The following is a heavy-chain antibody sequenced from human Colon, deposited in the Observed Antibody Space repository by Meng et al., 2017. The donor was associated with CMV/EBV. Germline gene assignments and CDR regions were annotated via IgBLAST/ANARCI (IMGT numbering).Heavy chain of an antibody. J-gene: IGHJ4*02. Sequence: GESLKISCVVSGFDVSDNHINWVRQALGKGLEWVSTIYGDGYTNSADSVKGRFAISRDNSKNRVFLQMNSLRAEDTAIYYCHGSGGYSYWGQGSLVTVSS. CDR1: GFDVSDNH. CDR2: IYGDGYT. V-gene: IGHV3-53*01. CDR3: HGSGGYSY. D-gene: IGHD1-26*01.